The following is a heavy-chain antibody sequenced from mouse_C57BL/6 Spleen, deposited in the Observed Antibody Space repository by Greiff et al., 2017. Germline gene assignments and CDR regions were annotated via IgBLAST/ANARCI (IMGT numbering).Heavy chain of an antibody. J-gene: IGHJ2*01. CDR2: IYPGDGDT. CDR3: ARSSITSLDY. CDR1: GYAFSSSW. V-gene: IGHV1-82*01. D-gene: IGHD1-1*01. Sequence: QVQLQQSGPELVKPGASVKISCKASGYAFSSSWMNWVKQRPGKGLEWIGRIYPGDGDTNYNGKFKGKATLTADESSSTAYMQHCSLTSEDSAVYFCARSSITSLDYWGKGTTLTVSS.